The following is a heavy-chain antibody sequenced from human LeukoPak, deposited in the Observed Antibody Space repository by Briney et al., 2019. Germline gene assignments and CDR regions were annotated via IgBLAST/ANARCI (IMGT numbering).Heavy chain of an antibody. CDR2: IKQDGSEK. CDR3: ARDRYCSSTSCYPGYYYYYMDV. V-gene: IGHV3-7*01. CDR1: GFTFSSYW. Sequence: PGGSLRLSCAASGFTFSSYWMSWVRQAPGKGLEWVANIKQDGSEKYYVDSVKGRFTISRDNAKNSLYLQMNSLRAEDTAVYYCARDRYCSSTSCYPGYYYYYMDVWGKGTTVTVSS. J-gene: IGHJ6*03. D-gene: IGHD2-2*01.